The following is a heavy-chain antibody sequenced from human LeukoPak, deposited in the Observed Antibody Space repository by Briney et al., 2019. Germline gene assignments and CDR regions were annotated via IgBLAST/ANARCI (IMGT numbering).Heavy chain of an antibody. CDR1: GFTFSSYG. CDR2: ISYDGSKK. Sequence: GGSLRLSCAASGFTFSSYGMHWVRQAPGKGLEWVAVISYDGSKKYYGDSVKGRFTISRDNARKTLYLQTNSLRAEDTAVYYCAKDQVVGDYYDSSGSNFDYWGQGTLVTVSS. J-gene: IGHJ4*02. V-gene: IGHV3-30*18. D-gene: IGHD3-22*01. CDR3: AKDQVVGDYYDSSGSNFDY.